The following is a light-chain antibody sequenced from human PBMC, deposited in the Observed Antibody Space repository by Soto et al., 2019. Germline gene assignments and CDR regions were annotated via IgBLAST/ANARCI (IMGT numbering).Light chain of an antibody. Sequence: QSVLTQPASESGSPGQSITISCTGTSSDIGSYDYVSWYQQHPGKAPNLIIYEVTDRPSGVSNRFSGSKSGNTASLTISGLQAEDEADYYCSSFTSTSTRLFGSGTKVTVL. CDR1: SSDIGSYDY. J-gene: IGLJ1*01. V-gene: IGLV2-14*01. CDR3: SSFTSTSTRL. CDR2: EVT.